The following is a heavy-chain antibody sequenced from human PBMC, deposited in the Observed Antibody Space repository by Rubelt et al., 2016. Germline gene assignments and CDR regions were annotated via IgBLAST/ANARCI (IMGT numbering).Heavy chain of an antibody. CDR2: ISSSGSTT. V-gene: IGHV3-23*01. J-gene: IGHJ4*02. CDR3: AKAAGGSGSSFRDFDS. D-gene: IGHD3-10*01. CDR1: GFTFNNYA. Sequence: PGGSLRLSCAASGFTFNNYAVSWVRQAPGKGLEWVSSISSSGSTTFYANSVKGRFTISRDNPKNTLYLQMNSLRAEDTATYYCAKAAGGSGSSFRDFDSWGQGTLVTVSS.